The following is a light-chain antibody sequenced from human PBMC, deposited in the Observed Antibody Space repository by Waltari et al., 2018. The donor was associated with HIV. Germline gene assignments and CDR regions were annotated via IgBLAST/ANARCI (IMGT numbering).Light chain of an antibody. CDR2: STH. CDR3: LLYYGGAWV. V-gene: IGLV7-43*01. CDR1: TGAVTGGYF. Sequence: QTVVTQEPSLTVSPGGTVTLTCASSTGAVTGGYFPTWFQQKPGQAPRALFDSTHNIHSCTPALFSGSLIGGKAALILSGVQPEDDADYYCLLYYGGAWVFGGGTKLTVL. J-gene: IGLJ3*02.